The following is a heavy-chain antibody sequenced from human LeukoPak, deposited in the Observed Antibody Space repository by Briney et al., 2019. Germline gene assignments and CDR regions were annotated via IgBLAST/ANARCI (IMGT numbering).Heavy chain of an antibody. CDR2: IESDGSTK. D-gene: IGHD1-26*01. CDR1: GSTFSSHW. CDR3: AREHRGAGATVDY. Sequence: PGGSLRLSCAASGSTFSSHWMHWVRQAPGKGLVWVSRIESDGSTKMYADSVRGRFTISRDNAKNTLYLQMNSLRAEDTAVYYCAREHRGAGATVDYWGQGILVTVSS. V-gene: IGHV3-74*03. J-gene: IGHJ4*02.